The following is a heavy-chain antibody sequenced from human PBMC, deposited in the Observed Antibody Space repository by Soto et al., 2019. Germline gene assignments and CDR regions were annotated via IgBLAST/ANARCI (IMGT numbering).Heavy chain of an antibody. V-gene: IGHV3-21*01. CDR1: GFTFSSYS. CDR2: ISSSSSYI. CDR3: AREPSTELDYYGMDV. J-gene: IGHJ6*02. D-gene: IGHD1-7*01. Sequence: EVQLVESGGGLVKPGGSLRLSCAASGFTFSSYSMNWVRQAPGKGLEWVSSISSSSSYIYYADSVKGRFTISRDNAQNSLYLQMNSLRAEDTAVYYCAREPSTELDYYGMDVWCQGTTVTVSS.